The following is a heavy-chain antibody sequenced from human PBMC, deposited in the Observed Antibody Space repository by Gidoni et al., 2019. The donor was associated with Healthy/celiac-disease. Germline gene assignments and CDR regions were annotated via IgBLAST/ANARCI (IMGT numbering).Heavy chain of an antibody. J-gene: IGHJ4*02. V-gene: IGHV3-30*18. D-gene: IGHD3-3*01. CDR3: AKGGFLGYYFDY. Sequence: QVQLVESGGGVVQPGRSLRLSCAASGFTFSSYGMHWVRQAPGKGLEWVAVISYDGSNKYYADSVKGRFTISRDNSKNTLYLQMNSLRAEDTAVYYCAKGGFLGYYFDYWGQGTLVTVSS. CDR2: ISYDGSNK. CDR1: GFTFSSYG.